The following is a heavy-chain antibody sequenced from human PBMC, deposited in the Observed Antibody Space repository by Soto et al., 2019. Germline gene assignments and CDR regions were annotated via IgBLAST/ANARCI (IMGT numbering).Heavy chain of an antibody. J-gene: IGHJ5*01. CDR1: GFTFSNYA. D-gene: IGHD5-12*01. CDR2: LSAGGGST. V-gene: IGHV3-23*01. CDR3: AKGALMPTIGGGWCAS. Sequence: EVQLLESGGGLVQPGRSLRLSCAGSGFTFSNYAMSWVRQAPGQGLEWVSTLSAGGGSTYYEDSVKGRFTISRDNSKNTLFLQMNSRRAEDTAVWYCAKGALMPTIGGGWCASWGQGTLVTVSS.